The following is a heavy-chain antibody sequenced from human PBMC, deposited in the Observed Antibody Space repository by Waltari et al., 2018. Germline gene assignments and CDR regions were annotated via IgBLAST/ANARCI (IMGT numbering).Heavy chain of an antibody. Sequence: QVQLVQSGAEVKKPGASVKVSCKASGYTFTSYYMPWVRQAPGQGLEWMGIINPSGGSTSYAQKFQGRVTMTRDTSTSTVYMELSSLRSEDTAVYYCARFATVTGLFDYWGQGTLVTVSS. CDR1: GYTFTSYY. CDR3: ARFATVTGLFDY. CDR2: INPSGGST. V-gene: IGHV1-46*01. J-gene: IGHJ4*02. D-gene: IGHD4-17*01.